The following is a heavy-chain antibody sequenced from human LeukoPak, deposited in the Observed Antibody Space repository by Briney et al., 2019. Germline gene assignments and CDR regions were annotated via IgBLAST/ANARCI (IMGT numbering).Heavy chain of an antibody. J-gene: IGHJ4*02. V-gene: IGHV4-30-4*01. CDR1: GGSISSGDYY. D-gene: IGHD2-8*02. CDR2: IYYSGST. Sequence: SQTLSLTCTVSGGSISSGDYYWRWIRQPPGKGLEWIGYIYYSGSTYYNPSLKSRVTISVDTSKNQFSLKLSSVTAADTAVYYCARDLVGDYYFDYWGQGTLVTVSS. CDR3: ARDLVGDYYFDY.